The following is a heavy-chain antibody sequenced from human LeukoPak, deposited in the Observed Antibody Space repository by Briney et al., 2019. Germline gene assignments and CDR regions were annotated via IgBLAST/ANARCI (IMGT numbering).Heavy chain of an antibody. Sequence: NPSETLSLTCTVSGGSISSYYWSWIRQPPGKGLEWIGEINHSGSTNYNPSLKSRVTISVDTSKNQFSLKLSSVTAADTAVYYCARGNRRIRASPYFDYWGQGTLVTVSS. CDR1: GGSISSYY. J-gene: IGHJ4*02. CDR3: ARGNRRIRASPYFDY. D-gene: IGHD1-26*01. CDR2: INHSGST. V-gene: IGHV4-34*01.